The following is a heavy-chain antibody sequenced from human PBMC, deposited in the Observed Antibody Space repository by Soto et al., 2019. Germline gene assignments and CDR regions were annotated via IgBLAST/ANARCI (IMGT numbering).Heavy chain of an antibody. V-gene: IGHV1-18*01. CDR1: GYTFTSYG. CDR3: ARGYIVVVPAATFDY. CDR2: ISAYNGNT. J-gene: IGHJ4*02. D-gene: IGHD2-2*01. Sequence: ASVKVSCKASGYTFTSYGISWVRQAPGQGLEWMGWISAYNGNTNYAQKLKGRVTMTTDTSTSTAYMEQRSLRSDDTAVYYFARGYIVVVPAATFDYWGQGTLVTVSS.